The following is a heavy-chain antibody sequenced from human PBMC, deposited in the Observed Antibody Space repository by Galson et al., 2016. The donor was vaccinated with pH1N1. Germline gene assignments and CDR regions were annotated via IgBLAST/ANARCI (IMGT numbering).Heavy chain of an antibody. Sequence: SLRLSCAASGFTFSSWHMDWVRQAPGEGLEWISFITYTSATIYYADSVKGRFTVSRDNAKNSLYLQMNSRRTEDTAVYYCAKDRGYSYGRFFDYWGQGALVIVSS. CDR2: ITYTSATI. V-gene: IGHV3-48*03. CDR3: AKDRGYSYGRFFDY. CDR1: GFTFSSWH. J-gene: IGHJ4*02. D-gene: IGHD5-12*01.